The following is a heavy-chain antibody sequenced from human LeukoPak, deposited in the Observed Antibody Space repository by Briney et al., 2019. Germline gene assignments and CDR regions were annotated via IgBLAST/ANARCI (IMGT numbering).Heavy chain of an antibody. CDR3: ARLYGSYLIYFDY. Sequence: SETLSLTCTVSGGSISSSSYYWGWIRQPPGKGLEWIGSIYYGGSTYYNPSLKSRVTISVDTSKNQFSLKLSSVTAADTAVYYCARLYGSYLIYFDYWGQGTLVTVSS. CDR2: IYYGGST. D-gene: IGHD1-26*01. V-gene: IGHV4-39*01. CDR1: GGSISSSSYY. J-gene: IGHJ4*02.